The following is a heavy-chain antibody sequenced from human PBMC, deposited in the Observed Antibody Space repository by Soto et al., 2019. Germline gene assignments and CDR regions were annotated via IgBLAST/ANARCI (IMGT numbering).Heavy chain of an antibody. V-gene: IGHV1-2*04. CDR2: INPNSGGT. CDR3: ARALLTVTTSFDY. D-gene: IGHD4-17*01. CDR1: GYTFTGYY. Sequence: GASVKVSCKASGYTFTGYYMHWVRQAPGQGLEWMGWINPNSGGTNYAQKFQGWVTMTRDTSISTAYMELSRLRSDDTAVYYCARALLTVTTSFDYWGQGTLVTVSS. J-gene: IGHJ4*02.